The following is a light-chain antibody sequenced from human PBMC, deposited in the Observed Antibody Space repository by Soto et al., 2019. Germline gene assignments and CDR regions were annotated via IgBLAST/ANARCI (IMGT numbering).Light chain of an antibody. CDR2: AAS. CDR3: QQYYSYPLT. CDR1: QGISSW. J-gene: IGKJ1*01. Sequence: DIQMTQSPSSVSASVGDRVTMTCRASQGISSWLVWYQQKPGKAPKLLIYAASTLQSGVPSRFSGSGSGTDFTLTISCLQSEDFATYYCQQYYSYPLTFGQGTKVEIK. V-gene: IGKV1-12*01.